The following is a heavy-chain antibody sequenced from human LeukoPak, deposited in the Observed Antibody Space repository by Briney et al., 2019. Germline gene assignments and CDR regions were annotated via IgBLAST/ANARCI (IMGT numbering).Heavy chain of an antibody. CDR2: ISYDGRDI. CDR1: GVTFSSYG. J-gene: IGHJ4*02. D-gene: IGHD1-26*01. CDR3: AKVHLEGASSLDQ. Sequence: GKSLRLSCAASGVTFSSYGMHWVRQAPGKGLEWVAVISYDGRDIHYADSVKGRLTISRDNSKNTLYLLMDSLRTEDTAFYYCAKVHLEGASSLDQWGQGTLVTVSS. V-gene: IGHV3-30*18.